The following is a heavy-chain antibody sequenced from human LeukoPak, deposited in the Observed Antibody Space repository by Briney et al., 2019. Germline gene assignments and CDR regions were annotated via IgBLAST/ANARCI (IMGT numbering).Heavy chain of an antibody. CDR1: GFTFSSYW. CDR3: VRGYSGYAY. J-gene: IGHJ4*02. CDR2: IQPDGIEK. V-gene: IGHV3-7*01. Sequence: GGSLRLSCAASGFTFSSYWMNWVRQAPGKGLECVANIQPDGIEKYYVYSVKGRFTISRENAKNSLYLQMNSLRAEDTAVYYCVRGYSGYAYWGQGTLVTVSS. D-gene: IGHD5-12*01.